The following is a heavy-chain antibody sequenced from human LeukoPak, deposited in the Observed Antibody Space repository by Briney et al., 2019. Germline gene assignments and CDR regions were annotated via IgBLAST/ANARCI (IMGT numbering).Heavy chain of an antibody. CDR2: INHSGST. CDR3: ARHVTGLLFRPRFDP. V-gene: IGHV4-34*01. Sequence: SETLSLTCTVSGGSISSYYWSWIRQPPGKGLEWIGEINHSGSTNYNPSLKSRVTISVDTSKNQFSLKLSSVTAADTAVYYCARHVTGLLFRPRFDPWGQGTLVTVSS. CDR1: GGSISSYY. D-gene: IGHD2-2*01. J-gene: IGHJ5*02.